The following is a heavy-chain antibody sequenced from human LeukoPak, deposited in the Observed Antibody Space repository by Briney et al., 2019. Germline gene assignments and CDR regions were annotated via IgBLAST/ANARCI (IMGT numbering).Heavy chain of an antibody. CDR2: INPNSGGT. D-gene: IGHD6-13*01. V-gene: IGHV1-2*02. J-gene: IGHJ4*02. CDR3: ARWVWQQVEHPESDF. CDR1: GYTFTSYG. Sequence: ASVKVSCKASGYTFTSYGISWVRQAPGQGLEWMGWINPNSGGTKYAQKYQGRVTMTRDTSITTAYMELTSLRSNDTAVYYCARWVWQQVEHPESDFWGQGTLVTVSS.